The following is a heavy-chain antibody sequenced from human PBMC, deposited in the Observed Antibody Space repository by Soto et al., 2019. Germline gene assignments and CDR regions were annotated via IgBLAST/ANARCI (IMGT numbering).Heavy chain of an antibody. J-gene: IGHJ3*02. CDR1: GGTFSSYA. D-gene: IGHD3-3*01. V-gene: IGHV1-69*13. Sequence: SVKVSCKASGGTFSSYAISWARQAPGQGLEWMGGIIPIFGTANYARKFQGRVTITADESTSTAYMELSSLRSEDTAVYYCARALRFLEWSAGGAFDIWGQGTMVTVSS. CDR2: IIPIFGTA. CDR3: ARALRFLEWSAGGAFDI.